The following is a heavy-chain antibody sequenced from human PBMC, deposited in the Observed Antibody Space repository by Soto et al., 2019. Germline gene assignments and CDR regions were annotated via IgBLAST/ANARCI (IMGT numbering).Heavy chain of an antibody. D-gene: IGHD3-10*01. Sequence: QVQLVQSGAEVKKPGASVKVSCKASGYTFTSYGISWVRQAPGQGLEWMGWISAYNGNTNYAQKLQGRVTMTTDTSTSIAYMALRSLRSDDTAVYYCARVASITMVRGVPYNWFDPWGQGTLVTVSS. CDR1: GYTFTSYG. CDR2: ISAYNGNT. J-gene: IGHJ5*02. V-gene: IGHV1-18*01. CDR3: ARVASITMVRGVPYNWFDP.